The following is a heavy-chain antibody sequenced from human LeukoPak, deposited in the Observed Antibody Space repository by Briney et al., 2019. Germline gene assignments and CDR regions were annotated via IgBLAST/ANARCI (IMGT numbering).Heavy chain of an antibody. CDR2: ISSSGSTI. CDR3: ARSRGDYDSSGYYYSFYYYYYMDV. Sequence: GGSLRLSCAASGFTFSDYYMSWIRQAPGKGLEWVSYISSSGSTIYYADSVKGRFTISRDNAKNSLYLQMNSLRAEDTAVYYCARSRGDYDSSGYYYSFYYYYYMDVWGKGTTVTISS. CDR1: GFTFSDYY. J-gene: IGHJ6*03. V-gene: IGHV3-11*01. D-gene: IGHD3-22*01.